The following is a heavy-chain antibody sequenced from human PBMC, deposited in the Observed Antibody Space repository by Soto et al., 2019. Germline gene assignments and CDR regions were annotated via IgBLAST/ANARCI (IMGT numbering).Heavy chain of an antibody. CDR2: ISSSSSYI. CDR1: GFTFSSYS. V-gene: IGHV3-21*01. D-gene: IGHD5-18*01. J-gene: IGHJ4*01. CDR3: ARAGLWLPLDY. Sequence: EVQLVESGGGLVKPGGSLRLSCAASGFTFSSYSMNWVRQAPGKGLEWVSSISSSSSYIYYADSVKGRFNISRDNAKDWLYVCMNLLQDEDAGVYYCARAGLWLPLDYWGQGTLVRVSS.